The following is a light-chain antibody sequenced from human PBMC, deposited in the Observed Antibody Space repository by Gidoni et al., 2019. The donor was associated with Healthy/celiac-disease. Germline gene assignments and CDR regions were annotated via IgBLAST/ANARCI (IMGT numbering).Light chain of an antibody. J-gene: IGKJ4*01. CDR1: QSISSW. Sequence: DIQSTQSPSTLSASVGDRVTITCRASQSISSWLAWYQQKPGNAPKLLIYKASSLESGVPSRFSGSGSGTEFTLTISSLQPDDFATYYCQQYNSFPLTFGGGTKVEIK. CDR3: QQYNSFPLT. V-gene: IGKV1-5*03. CDR2: KAS.